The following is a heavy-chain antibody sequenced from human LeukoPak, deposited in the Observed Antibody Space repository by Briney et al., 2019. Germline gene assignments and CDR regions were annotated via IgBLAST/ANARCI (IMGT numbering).Heavy chain of an antibody. CDR2: INPNSGGA. D-gene: IGHD7-27*01. V-gene: IGHV1-2*02. Sequence: GASVKVSCKASGYNFTGYYMHWVRQAPGRGPEWMAWINPNSGGANYAQKFQGRATLTRDTSISTAYMELSNLSSDDTAVYYCAKLTGGLTDWGQGTLVTVSS. J-gene: IGHJ4*02. CDR1: GYNFTGYY. CDR3: AKLTGGLTD.